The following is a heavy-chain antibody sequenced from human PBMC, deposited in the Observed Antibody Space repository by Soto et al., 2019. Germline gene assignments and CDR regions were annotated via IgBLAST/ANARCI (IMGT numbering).Heavy chain of an antibody. CDR2: LSSSGSTI. D-gene: IGHD6-19*01. CDR3: AREGVRVAGCCVS. CDR1: GFTFSSHN. Sequence: VQLVNSGGGSVQPGGSLRLSCAASGFTFSSHNMNWVRQAPGKGLEWVSSLSSSGSTIYYADSVKGRFTISRDNAKNSENLQINSRRAEETSVKYWAREGVRVAGCCVSWGQGTLGTVSS. V-gene: IGHV3-48*01. J-gene: IGHJ4*02.